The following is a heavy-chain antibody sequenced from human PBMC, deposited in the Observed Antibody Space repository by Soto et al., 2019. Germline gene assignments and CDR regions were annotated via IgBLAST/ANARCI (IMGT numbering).Heavy chain of an antibody. J-gene: IGHJ6*01. D-gene: IGHD3-3*01. CDR2: VDWDNDQ. CDR1: GFSLSTSGMR. Sequence: PTLVNPTQTLTLTCTFSGFSLSTSGMRVIWIRQPPGKALEWLARVDWDNDQFYNPSLKTRLTTSKDTSKSQVVLTLTNMDPAETTKYYCERKMKKWQGLECWGKRTMVSVSS. CDR3: ERKMKKWQGLEC. V-gene: IGHV2-70*04.